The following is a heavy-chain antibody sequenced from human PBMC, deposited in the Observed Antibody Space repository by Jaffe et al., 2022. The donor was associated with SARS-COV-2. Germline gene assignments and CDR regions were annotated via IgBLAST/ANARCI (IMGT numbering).Heavy chain of an antibody. D-gene: IGHD6-19*01. V-gene: IGHV3-53*01. CDR1: GFTVSSNY. J-gene: IGHJ4*02. CDR2: IYSGGST. CDR3: ARGGIAVAFQFDY. Sequence: EVQLVESGGGLIQPGGSLRLSCAASGFTVSSNYMSWVRQAPGKGLEWVSVIYSGGSTYYADSVKGRFTISRDNSKNTLYLQMNSLRAEDTAVYYCARGGIAVAFQFDYWGQGTLVTVSS.